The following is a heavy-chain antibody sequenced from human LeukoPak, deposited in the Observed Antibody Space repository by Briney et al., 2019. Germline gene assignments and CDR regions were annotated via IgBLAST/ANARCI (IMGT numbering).Heavy chain of an antibody. V-gene: IGHV3-23*01. CDR3: AKYRPITMVRGGNFDY. CDR1: GFTFSSYA. Sequence: TGGSLRLSCAASGFTFSSYAMSWVRQAPGKGLEWVSAISGSGGSTYYADSVKGRFTISRDNSKNTLYLQMNSLRAEDTAVYYCAKYRPITMVRGGNFDYWGQGTLVTVSS. CDR2: ISGSGGST. D-gene: IGHD3-10*01. J-gene: IGHJ4*02.